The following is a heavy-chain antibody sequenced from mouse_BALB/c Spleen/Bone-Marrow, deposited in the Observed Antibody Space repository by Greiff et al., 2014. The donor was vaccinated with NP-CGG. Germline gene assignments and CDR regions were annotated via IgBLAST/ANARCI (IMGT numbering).Heavy chain of an antibody. Sequence: QVQLKESGPGLVAPSQSLSITCTVSGFSLTSYGVHWVRQPPGKGLEWLGVIWADGSTNYNSALMSRLSISKDNSKSQVFLKMNSLQTDDTAMYYCSRITTATGAMAYWGQGTSVTVSA. J-gene: IGHJ4*01. CDR2: IWADGST. CDR3: SRITTATGAMAY. V-gene: IGHV2-9*02. D-gene: IGHD1-2*01. CDR1: GFSLTSYG.